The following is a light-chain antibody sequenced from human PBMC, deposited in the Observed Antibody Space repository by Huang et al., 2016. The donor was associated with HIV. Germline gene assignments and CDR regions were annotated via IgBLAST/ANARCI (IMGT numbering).Light chain of an antibody. J-gene: IGKJ3*01. CDR2: DAS. CDR3: QQRSNWPLLT. CDR1: QSVGTY. V-gene: IGKV3-11*01. Sequence: EIVLTQSPATLSLSPGERATLSCRASQSVGTYLAWYQQKPGQAPRLLIYDASNTATGIPARVSGSGSGTDFTLTISNLEPEDFAVYYCQQRSNWPLLTFGPGTKVGIK.